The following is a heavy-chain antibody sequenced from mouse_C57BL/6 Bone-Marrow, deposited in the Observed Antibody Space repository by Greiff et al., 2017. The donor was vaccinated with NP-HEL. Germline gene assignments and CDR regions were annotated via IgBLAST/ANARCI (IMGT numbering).Heavy chain of an antibody. J-gene: IGHJ2*01. CDR3: ARRGGSSYYFDY. CDR2: IHPNSGST. V-gene: IGHV1-64*01. CDR1: GYTFTSYW. Sequence: VQLQQPGAELVKPGASVKLSCKASGYTFTSYWMHWVKQRPGQGLEWIGMIHPNSGSTNYNEKFKSKATLTVDKSSSTAYMQLSSLTSEDSAVYYCARRGGSSYYFDYWGQSTTLTVSS. D-gene: IGHD1-1*01.